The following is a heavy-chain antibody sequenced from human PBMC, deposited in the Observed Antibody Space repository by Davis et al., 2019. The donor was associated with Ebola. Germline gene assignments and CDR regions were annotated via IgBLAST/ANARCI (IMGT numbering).Heavy chain of an antibody. CDR3: ARVGIAVALSTDY. Sequence: GESLKISCAASGFTFSDYYMSWIRQAPGKGLEWVSYISSSSSYTNYADSVKGRFTISRDNAKNSLYLQMNSLRDEDTAVYYCARVGIAVALSTDYWGQGTLVTVSS. J-gene: IGHJ4*02. CDR1: GFTFSDYY. D-gene: IGHD6-19*01. CDR2: ISSSSSYT. V-gene: IGHV3-11*06.